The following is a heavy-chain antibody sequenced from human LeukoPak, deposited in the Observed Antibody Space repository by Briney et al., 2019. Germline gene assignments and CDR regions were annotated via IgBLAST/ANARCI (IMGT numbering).Heavy chain of an antibody. CDR2: IESKTDGGTT. V-gene: IGHV3-15*04. CDR1: GFSFSDAW. D-gene: IGHD6-19*01. CDR3: TRQWPGPYYYYMDV. Sequence: GGSLRLSCAASGFSFSDAWMSWVRQIPGKGLEWVGRIESKTDGGTTDYAAPVKGRFTISRDDSTNTLYLQMNSLKSEDTAVYYCTRQWPGPYYYYMDVWGKGTTVTVSS. J-gene: IGHJ6*03.